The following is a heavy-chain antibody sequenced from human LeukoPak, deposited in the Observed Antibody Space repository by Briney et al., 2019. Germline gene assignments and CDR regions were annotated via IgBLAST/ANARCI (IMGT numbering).Heavy chain of an antibody. D-gene: IGHD6-19*01. V-gene: IGHV4-39*07. J-gene: IGHJ5*02. CDR3: AKDSRSGWGNWFDP. Sequence: SETLSLTCTVSGGSISSSSYYWGWIRQPPGKGLEWIGSIYYRGSTYYNPSLKSRVAISVDTSKNQFSLKLSSVTAADTAVYYCAKDSRSGWGNWFDPWGQGTLVTVSS. CDR2: IYYRGST. CDR1: GGSISSSSYY.